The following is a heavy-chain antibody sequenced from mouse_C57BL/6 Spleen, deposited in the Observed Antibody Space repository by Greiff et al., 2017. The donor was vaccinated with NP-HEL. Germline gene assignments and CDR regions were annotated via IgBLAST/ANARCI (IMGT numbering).Heavy chain of an antibody. J-gene: IGHJ3*01. V-gene: IGHV1-55*01. CDR3: ARREYYGSTFAY. CDR1: GYTFTSYW. D-gene: IGHD1-1*01. CDR2: IYPGSGST. Sequence: QVQLQQPGAELVKPGASVKMSCKASGYTFTSYWITWVKQRPGQGLEWIGDIYPGSGSTNYNEKFKSKATLTVDTSSSTVYMQLSSLTSEDSAVYYCARREYYGSTFAYWGQGTLVTVSA.